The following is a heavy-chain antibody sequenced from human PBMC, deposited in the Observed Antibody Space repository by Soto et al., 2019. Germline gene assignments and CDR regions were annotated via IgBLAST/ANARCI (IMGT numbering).Heavy chain of an antibody. Sequence: QVQLVQSGAEVKKPGASVKVSCKASGYTFSRSGISWVRQAPGQGLEWMGWINGYNGNTNYTQKTQGRITMTTETTTSTAYMELRSLRSDDTAVYYCARMGDVPYYYYGMDVWGQGTTVIVSS. D-gene: IGHD3-16*01. V-gene: IGHV1-18*01. CDR1: GYTFSRSG. CDR2: INGYNGNT. J-gene: IGHJ6*02. CDR3: ARMGDVPYYYYGMDV.